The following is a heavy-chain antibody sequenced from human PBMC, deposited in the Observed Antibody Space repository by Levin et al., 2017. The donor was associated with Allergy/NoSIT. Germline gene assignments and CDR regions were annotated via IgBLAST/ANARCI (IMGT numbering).Heavy chain of an antibody. V-gene: IGHV3-49*03. D-gene: IGHD1-1*01. Sequence: GGSLRLSCTASGFTFGDYAMSWFRQAPGKGLEWVGFIRSKAYGGTTEYAASVKGRFTISRDDSKSIAYLQMNSLKTEDTAVYYCTRADTTKWVDAFDIWGQGTMVTVSS. CDR2: IRSKAYGGTT. J-gene: IGHJ3*02. CDR1: GFTFGDYA. CDR3: TRADTTKWVDAFDI.